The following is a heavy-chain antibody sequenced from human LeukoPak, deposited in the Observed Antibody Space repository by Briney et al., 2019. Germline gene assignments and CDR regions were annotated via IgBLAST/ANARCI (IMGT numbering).Heavy chain of an antibody. J-gene: IGHJ5*02. CDR1: GGSFSGYY. D-gene: IGHD3-16*02. V-gene: IGHV4-34*01. Sequence: SETLSLTCAVYGGSFSGYYWSWIRQPPGKGLEWIGYIYHSGSTYYNPSLKSRVTISVDTSKNQFSLKLSSVTAADTAVYYCARALIMITFGGVIRRAWFDPWGQGTLVTVSS. CDR2: IYHSGST. CDR3: ARALIMITFGGVIRRAWFDP.